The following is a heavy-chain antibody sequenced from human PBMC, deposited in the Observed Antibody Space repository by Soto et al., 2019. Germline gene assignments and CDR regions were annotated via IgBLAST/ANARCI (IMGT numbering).Heavy chain of an antibody. V-gene: IGHV3-30*18. J-gene: IGHJ6*02. CDR1: GFTFSSYG. CDR3: AKDGRKGIQLWFSGGPGRNKSYYYYGMDV. D-gene: IGHD5-18*01. Sequence: QVQLVESGGGVVQPGRSLRLSCAASGFTFSSYGMHWVRQAPGKGLEWVAVISYDGSNKYYADSVKGRFTISRDNSKNALYLQMNSLRAEDTAVYYCAKDGRKGIQLWFSGGPGRNKSYYYYGMDVWGQGTTVTVSS. CDR2: ISYDGSNK.